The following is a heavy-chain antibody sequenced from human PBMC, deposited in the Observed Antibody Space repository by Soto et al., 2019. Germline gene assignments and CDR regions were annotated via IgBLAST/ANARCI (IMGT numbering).Heavy chain of an antibody. CDR1: GSYGRHGASY. V-gene: IGHV4-61*08. Sequence: SLTLSVTCATLGSYGRHGASYSRWNRQPRGQGLEWIGYIYYSGTTNYNCSLKSRLRLSVHMSKNPFSPKLAPVTAADTAVYFCERSQRGRPALTFDHWGQGARVTV. J-gene: IGHJ4*02. CDR2: IYYSGTT. CDR3: ERSQRGRPALTFDH. D-gene: IGHD3-16*01.